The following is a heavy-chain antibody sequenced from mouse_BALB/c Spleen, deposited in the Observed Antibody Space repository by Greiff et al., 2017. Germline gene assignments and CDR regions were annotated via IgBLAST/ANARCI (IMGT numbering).Heavy chain of an antibody. J-gene: IGHJ3*01. CDR2: ISSGGGST. D-gene: IGHD1-1*01. Sequence: EVQLVESGGGLVKPGGSLKLSCAASGFAFSSYDMSWVRQTPEKRLEWVAYISSGGGSTYYPDTVKGRFTISRDNAKNTLYLQMSSLKSEDTAMYYCARPRYGSPFAYWGQGTLVTVSA. CDR1: GFAFSSYD. CDR3: ARPRYGSPFAY. V-gene: IGHV5-12-1*01.